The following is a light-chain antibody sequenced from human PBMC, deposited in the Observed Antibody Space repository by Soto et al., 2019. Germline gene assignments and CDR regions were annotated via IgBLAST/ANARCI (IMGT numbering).Light chain of an antibody. V-gene: IGKV3-15*01. CDR3: PQYYNWPWT. J-gene: IGKJ1*01. CDR2: GAS. CDR1: QSVSSN. Sequence: EIVMTQSPATLSVSPGERATLSCRASQSVSSNLAWYQQKPGQAPRLLIYGASTRATGIPARFSGSGSGTEFTLTISSLQSEDFAVYYCPQYYNWPWTFGQGTKV.